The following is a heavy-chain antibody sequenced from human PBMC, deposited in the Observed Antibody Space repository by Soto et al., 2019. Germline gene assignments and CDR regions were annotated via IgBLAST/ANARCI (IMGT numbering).Heavy chain of an antibody. CDR2: IYPGDSDT. V-gene: IGHV5-51*01. D-gene: IGHD3-22*01. CDR3: ARHYYDSNGYYYLDY. Sequence: GESLKISCKGSGYSFTSYWIGWVRQMPGKGLEWMGIIYPGDSDTTYSPSFQGQVTISADKSISTAYLQWSSLKASDTAVYYCARHYYDSNGYYYLDYWGQGTLVTVSS. J-gene: IGHJ4*02. CDR1: GYSFTSYW.